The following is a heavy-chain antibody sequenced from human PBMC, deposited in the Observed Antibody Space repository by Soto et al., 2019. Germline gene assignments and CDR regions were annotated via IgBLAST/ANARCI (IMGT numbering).Heavy chain of an antibody. J-gene: IGHJ6*02. CDR3: AKDGQLWFGDGYGMDV. CDR2: ISYDGSNK. D-gene: IGHD3-10*01. V-gene: IGHV3-30*18. Sequence: PGGSLRLSCAASGFTFSSYGMHWVRQAPGKGLEWVAVISYDGSNKYYADSVKGRFTISRDNSKNALYPQMNSLRAEDTAVYYCAKDGQLWFGDGYGMDVWGQGTTVTVSS. CDR1: GFTFSSYG.